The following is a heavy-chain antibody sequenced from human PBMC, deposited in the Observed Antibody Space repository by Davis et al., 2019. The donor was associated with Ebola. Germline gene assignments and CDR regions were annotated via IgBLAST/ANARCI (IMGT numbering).Heavy chain of an antibody. D-gene: IGHD3-22*01. V-gene: IGHV3-30*02. CDR2: IRYDGSNK. J-gene: IGHJ4*02. CDR3: AKGGSSGYYSHGPFDY. CDR1: GFTFSSYG. Sequence: GGSLRLSCAASGFTFSSYGMHWVRQAPGKGLEWVAFIRYDGSNKYYADSVKGRFTISRDNSKNTLYLQMNSLRAEDTAVYYCAKGGSSGYYSHGPFDYWGQGTLVTVSS.